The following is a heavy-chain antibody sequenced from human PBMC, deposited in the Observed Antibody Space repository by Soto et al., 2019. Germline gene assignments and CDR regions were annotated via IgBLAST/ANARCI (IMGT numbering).Heavy chain of an antibody. D-gene: IGHD1-1*01. Sequence: SETLSLTCTVSGGSIRSYFWSWVRQPPGKGLEWIGYIFYNGDTSYNPSLKSRVTISVDTSKNQFSLKFTSVTAADTAVYYCGRERPGYHAMDAWGQGTTVTVSS. V-gene: IGHV4-59*01. CDR3: GRERPGYHAMDA. CDR2: IFYNGDT. CDR1: GGSIRSYF. J-gene: IGHJ6*02.